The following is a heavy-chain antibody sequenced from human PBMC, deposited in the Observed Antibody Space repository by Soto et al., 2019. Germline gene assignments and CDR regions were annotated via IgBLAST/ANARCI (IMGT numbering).Heavy chain of an antibody. CDR3: VKWNTVTYNRFAS. V-gene: IGHV3-23*01. Sequence: WVSFISAGGGSKYYADAVKGRFTISRDNSKNTLDLQMNSLRDEDTAVYYCVKWNTVTYNRFASCGQGTLVPVSS. CDR2: ISAGGGSK. J-gene: IGHJ5*01. D-gene: IGHD4-17*01.